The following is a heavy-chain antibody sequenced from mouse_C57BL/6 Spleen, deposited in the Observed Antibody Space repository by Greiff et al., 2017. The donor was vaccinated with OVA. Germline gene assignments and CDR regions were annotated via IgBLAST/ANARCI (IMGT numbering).Heavy chain of an antibody. CDR1: GFTFTDYY. CDR3: ARAGRDWYFDV. CDR2: IRNKANGYTT. J-gene: IGHJ1*03. Sequence: EVKVEESGGGLVQPGGSLSLSCAASGFTFTDYYMSWVRQPPGKALEWLGFIRNKANGYTTEYSASVKGRFTISRDNSQSILYLQMNALRAEDSATYYCARAGRDWYFDVWGTGTTVTVSS. V-gene: IGHV7-3*01.